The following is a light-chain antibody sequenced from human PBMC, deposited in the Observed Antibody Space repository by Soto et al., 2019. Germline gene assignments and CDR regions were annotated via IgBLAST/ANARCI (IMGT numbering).Light chain of an antibody. Sequence: DIQMTQSPSSLSASVGDRVTITCQASQDVSNYLNWYQQKPGKAPKLLIYAASTLQSGVQSRFSGSGSGTDFTLTIRSLQSEDFAVYYCQQYRSWPRTFGQGTKVDIK. V-gene: IGKV1-16*01. CDR2: AAS. CDR3: QQYRSWPRT. J-gene: IGKJ1*01. CDR1: QDVSNY.